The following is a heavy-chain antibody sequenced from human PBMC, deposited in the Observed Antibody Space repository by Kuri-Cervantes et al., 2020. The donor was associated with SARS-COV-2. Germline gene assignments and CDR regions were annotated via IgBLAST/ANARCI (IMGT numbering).Heavy chain of an antibody. CDR3: VRSTDDFWSGSGGIALNDY. D-gene: IGHD3-3*01. V-gene: IGHV2-5*05. Sequence: SGPTLVQPTQTLTLTCHLSVSSISTSGVGVGWIRPPPGKALEWRALIYWDDVKRYVTSLKTRLTISKDTSKNQVVLTMTNKDPVDTATYYCVRSTDDFWSGSGGIALNDYWGQGTLVTVSS. CDR2: IYWDDVK. CDR1: VSSISTSGVG. J-gene: IGHJ4*02.